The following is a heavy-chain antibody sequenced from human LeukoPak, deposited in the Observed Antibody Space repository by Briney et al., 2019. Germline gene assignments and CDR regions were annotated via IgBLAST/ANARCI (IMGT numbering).Heavy chain of an antibody. CDR3: ARGNYGDFSFDY. V-gene: IGHV3-30-3*01. D-gene: IGHD4-17*01. Sequence: GGSLRLSCAASGFTFSSYAMHWVRQAPGKGLEWVAVISYDGSNKYYADSVKGRFTISRDSSKNTLYLQMNSLRAEDTAVYYCARGNYGDFSFDYWGQGTLVTVSS. J-gene: IGHJ4*02. CDR1: GFTFSSYA. CDR2: ISYDGSNK.